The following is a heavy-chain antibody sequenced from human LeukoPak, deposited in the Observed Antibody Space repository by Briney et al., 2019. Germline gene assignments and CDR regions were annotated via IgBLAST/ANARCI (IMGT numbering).Heavy chain of an antibody. CDR2: IRSKAYGGTT. D-gene: IGHD6-19*01. Sequence: GGSLRLSCTASGFTFGDYAMSWVRQAPGKGLEWVGFIRSKAYGGTTEYAASMKGRFTISRDDSKSIAYLQMNSLKTEDTAVYYCTRPSRGRIAVAGTLDYWGQGTLVTVSS. J-gene: IGHJ4*02. CDR1: GFTFGDYA. V-gene: IGHV3-49*04. CDR3: TRPSRGRIAVAGTLDY.